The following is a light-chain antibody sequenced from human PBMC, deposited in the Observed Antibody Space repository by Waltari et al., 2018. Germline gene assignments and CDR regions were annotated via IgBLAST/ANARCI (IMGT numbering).Light chain of an antibody. CDR2: AAY. CDR3: QQYINKPFT. V-gene: IGKV1-16*01. CDR1: QGINNY. Sequence: DIQMTHSPSSLSASVGNSVTITCRASQGINNYLAWFKQKQGKAPKSLFYAAYHLQRGVPARFSGSGSGSDFTLTIGGLQPEDSATYYCQQYINKPFTFGQGTRLEI. J-gene: IGKJ5*01.